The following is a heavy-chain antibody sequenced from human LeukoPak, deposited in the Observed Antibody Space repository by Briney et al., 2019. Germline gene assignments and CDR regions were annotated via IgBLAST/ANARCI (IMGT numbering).Heavy chain of an antibody. Sequence: ASVKVSCKASGYTFTGYYMHWVRQAPGQGLEWTGWINPNSVGTNYAQKFQGRVTMTRDTSISTAYMELRRLRSDDTAVYYCARGLRGFPAFDSWGQGTLVTVSS. CDR2: INPNSVGT. D-gene: IGHD2-2*01. CDR3: ARGLRGFPAFDS. J-gene: IGHJ4*02. CDR1: GYTFTGYY. V-gene: IGHV1-2*02.